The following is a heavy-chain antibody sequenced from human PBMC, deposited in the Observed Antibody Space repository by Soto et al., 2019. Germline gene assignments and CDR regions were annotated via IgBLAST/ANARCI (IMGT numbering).Heavy chain of an antibody. D-gene: IGHD3-10*01. Sequence: GGSLRLSCAASGFTVSSNYMSWVRQAPGKGLEWVSVIYSGGSTYYADSVKGRFTISRHNSKNTLYLQMNSLRAEDTAVYYCARGGSGSGDYYYYYYYTDVWGKGTTVTVSS. CDR3: ARGGSGSGDYYYYYYYTDV. CDR2: IYSGGST. J-gene: IGHJ6*03. CDR1: GFTVSSNY. V-gene: IGHV3-53*04.